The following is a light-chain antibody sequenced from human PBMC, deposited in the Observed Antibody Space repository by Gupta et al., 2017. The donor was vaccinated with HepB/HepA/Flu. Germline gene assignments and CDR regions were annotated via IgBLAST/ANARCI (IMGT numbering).Light chain of an antibody. V-gene: IGKV3-11*01. Sequence: IVLTSSPAILSLSPGERATLSCRASQSVSSYLAWYQQKPGQAPRLLIYDSSNRATGIPARCSGSGSATDVTLTISSLEPEDFAVYYCQQRSNWPLMCSFGQGTKLEIK. CDR3: QQRSNWPLMCS. CDR2: DSS. J-gene: IGKJ2*04. CDR1: QSVSSY.